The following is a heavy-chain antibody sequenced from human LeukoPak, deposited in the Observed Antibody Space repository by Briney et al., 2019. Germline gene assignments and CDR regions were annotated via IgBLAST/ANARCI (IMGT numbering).Heavy chain of an antibody. V-gene: IGHV3-21*01. D-gene: IGHD3-10*01. CDR1: GFTLSSYS. J-gene: IGHJ5*02. Sequence: GGSLRLSCAASGFTLSSYSMNWVRQAPGKGLEWVSSISSCSSYIYYADSVKGRFTISRDNAKNSLYLQMNSLRADDTAVYYCAQERGSGSYHPFDPWGQGTLATVSS. CDR3: AQERGSGSYHPFDP. CDR2: ISSCSSYI.